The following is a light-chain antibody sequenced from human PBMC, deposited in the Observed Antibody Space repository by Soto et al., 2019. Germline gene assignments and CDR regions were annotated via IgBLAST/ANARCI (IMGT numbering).Light chain of an antibody. J-gene: IGKJ4*01. CDR3: QQYGRYHLT. V-gene: IGKV1-5*03. Sequence: DIQMTQSPSTLSASVGDRVTITCRASQSASSWLAWYQQRPGNAPNLLIYKASSLESGVPSRFSGSGSGTEFTLTVSSPQPGDFAADDCQQYGRYHLTCGGGTNVEIK. CDR1: QSASSW. CDR2: KAS.